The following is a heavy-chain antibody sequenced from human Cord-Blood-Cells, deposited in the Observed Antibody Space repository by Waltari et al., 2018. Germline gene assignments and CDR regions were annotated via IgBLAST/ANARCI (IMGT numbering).Heavy chain of an antibody. V-gene: IGHV1-2*04. CDR2: INPNSGGT. D-gene: IGHD6-13*01. Sequence: QVPLVQSGAEVQKPGASVKVSCKASGYTFTGYYMHWVRQAPGQGLEWMGWINPNSGGTNYAQKFQGWVTMTRDTSISTAYMELSRLRSDDTAVYYCARGRIAAAGTWYFDLWGRGTLVTVSS. CDR1: GYTFTGYY. CDR3: ARGRIAAAGTWYFDL. J-gene: IGHJ2*01.